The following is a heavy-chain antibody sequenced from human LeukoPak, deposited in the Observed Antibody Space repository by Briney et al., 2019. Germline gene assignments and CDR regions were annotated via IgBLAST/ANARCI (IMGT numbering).Heavy chain of an antibody. D-gene: IGHD6-25*01. J-gene: IGHJ4*02. CDR1: GFTFSSYA. V-gene: IGHV3-30-3*01. CDR3: ARDSIAAAGTAFDH. Sequence: GRSLRLSCAASGFTFSSYAMHWVRQAPGKGLEWVAVISYDGSNKYYADSVKGRFTISRDNAKTSLYLEINSLRAEDTAVYYCARDSIAAAGTAFDHWGQGTLVTVSS. CDR2: ISYDGSNK.